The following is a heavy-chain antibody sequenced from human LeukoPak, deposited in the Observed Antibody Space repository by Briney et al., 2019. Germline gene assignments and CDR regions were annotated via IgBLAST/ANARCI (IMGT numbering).Heavy chain of an antibody. CDR3: AALGITMIGAV. CDR2: SSSSGSTI. CDR1: GFTFSSYE. J-gene: IGHJ6*04. Sequence: PGRSLRLSCAASGFTFSSYEMNWGRQAPGKGLGGVSYSSSSGSTIYYADSVKGRFTISRDNAKNSLYLQMNSLRAEDTAVYYCAALGITMIGAVWGKPTTVTISS. V-gene: IGHV3-48*03. D-gene: IGHD3-10*02.